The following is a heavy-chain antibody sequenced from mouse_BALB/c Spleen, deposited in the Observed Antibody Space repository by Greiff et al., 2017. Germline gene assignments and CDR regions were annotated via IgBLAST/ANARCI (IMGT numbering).Heavy chain of an antibody. CDR3: ARGGDEGYSFDY. Sequence: DVHLVESGGDLVKPGGSLKLSCAASGFTFSSYGMSWVRQTPDKRLEWVATISSGGSYTYYPDSVKGRFTISRDNAKNTLYLQMSSLKSEDTAMYYCARGGDEGYSFDYWGQGTTLTVSS. D-gene: IGHD3-3*01. CDR2: ISSGGSYT. CDR1: GFTFSSYG. V-gene: IGHV5-6*01. J-gene: IGHJ2*01.